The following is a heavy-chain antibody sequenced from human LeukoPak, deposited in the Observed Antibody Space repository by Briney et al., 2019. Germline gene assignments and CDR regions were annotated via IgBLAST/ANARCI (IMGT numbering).Heavy chain of an antibody. CDR1: GFTFSSYA. CDR3: ARGGRYNNPSPYYFDY. CDR2: ISSNGGST. J-gene: IGHJ4*02. Sequence: QRWGALRLSCAASGFTFSSYAMHWVRQAPGKGLEYVSAISSNGGSTYYANSVKGRFTISRDNSKNTLYLQMGSLRAEDMAVYYCARGGRYNNPSPYYFDYWGQGTLVTVSS. D-gene: IGHD1-1*01. V-gene: IGHV3-64*01.